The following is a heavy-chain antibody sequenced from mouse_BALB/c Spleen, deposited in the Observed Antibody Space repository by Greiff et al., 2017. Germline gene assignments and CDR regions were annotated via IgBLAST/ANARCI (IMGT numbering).Heavy chain of an antibody. D-gene: IGHD2-1*01. CDR3: VYGNYVAY. CDR2: ISYDGSN. J-gene: IGHJ3*01. Sequence: EVQLQESGPGLVKPSQSLSLTCSVTGYSITSGYYWNWIRQFPGNKLEWMGYISYDGSNNYNPSLKNRISITCDTSKNQFFLKLNSVTTEDTATYYCVYGNYVAYWGQGTLVTVSA. CDR1: GYSITSGYY. V-gene: IGHV3-6*02.